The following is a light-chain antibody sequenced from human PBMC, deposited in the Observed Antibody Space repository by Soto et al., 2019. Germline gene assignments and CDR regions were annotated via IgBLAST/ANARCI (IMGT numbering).Light chain of an antibody. Sequence: AIQLTQSPSSLAASTGDRVTITCRASQGIASGLAWYQQKPGKAPKLLIQDASSLESGVPSRFSGSGSGTDFTLTISSLQPEDFATYHCQQVNSYPFTFGGGTKLE. CDR1: QGIASG. V-gene: IGKV1-13*02. CDR2: DAS. CDR3: QQVNSYPFT. J-gene: IGKJ2*01.